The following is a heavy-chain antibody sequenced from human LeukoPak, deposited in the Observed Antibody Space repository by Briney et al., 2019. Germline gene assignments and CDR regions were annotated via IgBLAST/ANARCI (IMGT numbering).Heavy chain of an antibody. CDR1: GFTFSSYA. J-gene: IGHJ4*02. CDR2: ISGSGGST. D-gene: IGHD3-16*01. Sequence: GGSLRLSCAASGFTFSSYAMSWVRQAPGKGLEWVSAISGSGGSTSYADSVKGRFTISRDNSKNTLYLQMNSLRAEDTAVYYCARQTVGITGVGITGVFDSWGQGTLVTVSS. CDR3: ARQTVGITGVGITGVFDS. V-gene: IGHV3-23*01.